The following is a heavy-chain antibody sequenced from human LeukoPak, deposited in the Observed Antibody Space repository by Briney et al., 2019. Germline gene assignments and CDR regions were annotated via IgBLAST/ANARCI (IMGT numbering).Heavy chain of an antibody. V-gene: IGHV1-2*02. Sequence: ASVKVSCKASGYTFTVYYMHWVRQAPGQGLEWMGWINPNSGGTNYAQNFQGRVTMTRDTSISTAYMELSRLRSDDTAVYYCARGFGYGSVPLDYWGQGTLVTVSS. D-gene: IGHD3-10*01. CDR3: ARGFGYGSVPLDY. CDR1: GYTFTVYY. J-gene: IGHJ4*02. CDR2: INPNSGGT.